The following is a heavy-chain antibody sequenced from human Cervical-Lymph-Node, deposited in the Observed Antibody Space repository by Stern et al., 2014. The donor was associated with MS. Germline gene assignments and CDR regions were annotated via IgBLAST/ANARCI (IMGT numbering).Heavy chain of an antibody. V-gene: IGHV1-69*06. CDR3: AREGDRGGGYFFDY. CDR1: GGTLRSYA. CDR2: IVPIFGTS. D-gene: IGHD3-16*01. J-gene: IGHJ4*02. Sequence: QVQLVQSGAEVKKPGSSVKVSCKASGGTLRSYAISWLRQAPGQGLEWMGGIVPIFGTSNYAQKFQGRVTITADKSTSTAYMELSSLRSEDTAVYYCAREGDRGGGYFFDYWGQGTLGTVSA.